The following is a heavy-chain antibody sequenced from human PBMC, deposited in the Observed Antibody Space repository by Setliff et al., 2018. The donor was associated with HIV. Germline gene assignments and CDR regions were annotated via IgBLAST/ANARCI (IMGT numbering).Heavy chain of an antibody. CDR3: AGIYDNGYWVDL. V-gene: IGHV4-39*07. Sequence: PSETLSLTCTVSGGSISSSSYYWGWIRQPPGKGLEWIGSIYYSGSTYYNPSLKSRVTMSVDTSKNQFSLNLRSVTSADTAVYYCAGIYDNGYWVDLWGQGTLVTVSS. J-gene: IGHJ4*02. CDR1: GGSISSSSYY. D-gene: IGHD3-22*01. CDR2: IYYSGST.